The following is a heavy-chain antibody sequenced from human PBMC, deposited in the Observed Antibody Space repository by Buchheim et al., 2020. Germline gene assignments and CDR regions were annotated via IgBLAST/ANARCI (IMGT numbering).Heavy chain of an antibody. CDR1: GGNFRAYG. D-gene: IGHD3-22*01. CDR3: ARAVTFFYDSRGQRSYYFDS. V-gene: IGHV1-69*12. J-gene: IGHJ4*02. CDR2: IIPMFGTA. Sequence: QVQLVQSGAEVRKPGSSVKVSCRASGGNFRAYGFSWVRQAPGQGLEWMGGIIPMFGTAAYAQKFQGRVTITADEATDTAYMELSSLRSEDTAVFYCARAVTFFYDSRGQRSYYFDSWGQGTL.